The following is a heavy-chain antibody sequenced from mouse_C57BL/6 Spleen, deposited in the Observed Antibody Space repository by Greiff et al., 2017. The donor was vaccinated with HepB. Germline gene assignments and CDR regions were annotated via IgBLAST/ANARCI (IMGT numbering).Heavy chain of an antibody. V-gene: IGHV5-4*03. CDR2: ISDGGSYT. J-gene: IGHJ2*01. CDR1: GFTFSSYA. D-gene: IGHD3-3*01. CDR3: ARWGDGGFDY. Sequence: EVKLVESGGGLVKPGGSLKLSCAASGFTFSSYAMSWVRQTPEKRLEWVATISDGGSYTYYPDNVKGRFTISRDNAKNNLYLQMSHLKSEDTAMYYCARWGDGGFDYWGQGTTLTVSS.